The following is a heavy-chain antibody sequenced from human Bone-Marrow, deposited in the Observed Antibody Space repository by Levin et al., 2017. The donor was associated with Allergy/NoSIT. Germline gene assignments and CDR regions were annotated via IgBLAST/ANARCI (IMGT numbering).Heavy chain of an antibody. CDR1: GFTFSSYG. V-gene: IGHV3-33*01. CDR3: ASWGGAVASFDI. D-gene: IGHD6-19*01. CDR2: IWYDGSNK. Sequence: GESLKISCAASGFTFSSYGMHWVRPAPGKGLEWVAVIWYDGSNKYYADSVKGRFTISRDNSKNTLYLQMNSLRAEDTAVYYCASWGGAVASFDIWGQGTMVTVSS. J-gene: IGHJ3*02.